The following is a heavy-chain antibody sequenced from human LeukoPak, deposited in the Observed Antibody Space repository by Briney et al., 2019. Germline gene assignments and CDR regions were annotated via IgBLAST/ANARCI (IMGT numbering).Heavy chain of an antibody. J-gene: IGHJ4*02. D-gene: IGHD5-24*01. V-gene: IGHV1-69*04. Sequence: GSSVTVSCQARGGIFSSYTISWLRQAPGQGLDRMGRIIPILGIANYAQKFQGRVTITADKSTSTAYMELSSLRSEDTAVYYCARDLDMAAYFDYWGQGTLVTVSS. CDR3: ARDLDMAAYFDY. CDR2: IIPILGIA. CDR1: GGIFSSYT.